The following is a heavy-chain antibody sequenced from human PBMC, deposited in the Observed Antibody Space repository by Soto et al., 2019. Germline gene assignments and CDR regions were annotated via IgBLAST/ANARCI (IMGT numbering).Heavy chain of an antibody. V-gene: IGHV4-59*01. D-gene: IGHD3-9*01. CDR3: ARVPFVGYFDWLDP. CDR1: VASISGYY. Sequence: PETLSLTCTVSVASISGYYWTWIRQPPGGGLEWIGYMHHTQGTNDNPSLRGRVHMSIDTSMNQFSLRLTSVTAADTAVYYCARVPFVGYFDWLDPWGHGTLVTVSS. CDR2: MHHTQGT. J-gene: IGHJ5*02.